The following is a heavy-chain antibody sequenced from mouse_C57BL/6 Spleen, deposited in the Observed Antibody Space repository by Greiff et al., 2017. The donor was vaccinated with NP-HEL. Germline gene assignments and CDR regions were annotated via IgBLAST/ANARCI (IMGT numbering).Heavy chain of an antibody. J-gene: IGHJ2*01. CDR1: GYTFTSYW. Sequence: QVQLQQPGTELVKPGASVKLSCKASGYTFTSYWMHWVKQRPGQGLEWIGNINPSNGGTNYNEKFKSKATLTVDKSSSTAYMQLSSLSSEDSAVYYCARAGYDYEDYFDYWGQGTTLTVSS. CDR3: ARAGYDYEDYFDY. CDR2: INPSNGGT. D-gene: IGHD2-4*01. V-gene: IGHV1-53*01.